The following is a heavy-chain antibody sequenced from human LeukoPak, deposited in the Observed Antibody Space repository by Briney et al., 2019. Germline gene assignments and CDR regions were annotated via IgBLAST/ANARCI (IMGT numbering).Heavy chain of an antibody. Sequence: PSETLSLTCSVYGGSISSTGYYWGWIRQPPGKGLERLGNIYYTGSTYYNPSLKSRVTISVDTSKNQFSLRLSSVTAADTAVYYCAREGWGASPCYDYWGQGTLVTVSS. V-gene: IGHV4-39*07. CDR1: GGSISSTGYY. CDR2: IYYTGST. D-gene: IGHD7-27*01. CDR3: AREGWGASPCYDY. J-gene: IGHJ4*02.